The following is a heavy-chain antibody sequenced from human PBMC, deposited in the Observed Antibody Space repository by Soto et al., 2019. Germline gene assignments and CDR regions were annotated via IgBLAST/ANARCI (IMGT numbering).Heavy chain of an antibody. D-gene: IGHD1-26*01. V-gene: IGHV1-58*01. Sequence: KVSCKASGFTFTSSAVQWVRQARGQRLEWIGWIVVGSGNTNYAQKFQERVTITRDMSTSTAYMELSSLRSEDTAVYYCAADPTIGDAFDIWGQGTMVTVSS. CDR3: AADPTIGDAFDI. CDR1: GFTFTSSA. CDR2: IVVGSGNT. J-gene: IGHJ3*02.